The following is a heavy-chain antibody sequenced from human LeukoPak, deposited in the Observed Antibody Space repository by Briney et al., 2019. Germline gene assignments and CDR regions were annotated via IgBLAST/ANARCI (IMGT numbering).Heavy chain of an antibody. CDR2: ISSSGSTI. V-gene: IGHV3-48*03. Sequence: GGSLRLSCAASGFTFSRYEMNWVRQAPGKGLEWVSYISSSGSTIYYADSVKGRFTISRDNAKNSLYLQMNSLRAEDTAVYYCARAAYSSTWYSRYFDLWGRGTLVTVSS. CDR3: ARAAYSSTWYSRYFDL. CDR1: GFTFSRYE. D-gene: IGHD6-13*01. J-gene: IGHJ2*01.